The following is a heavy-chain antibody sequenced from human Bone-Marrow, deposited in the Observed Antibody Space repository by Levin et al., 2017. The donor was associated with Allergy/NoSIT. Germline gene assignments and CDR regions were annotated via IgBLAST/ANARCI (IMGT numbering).Heavy chain of an antibody. J-gene: IGHJ4*02. CDR1: GFTFGTYS. CDR3: ARDRLGNYNFDY. Sequence: PGGSLRLSCAASGFTFGTYSMNWVRQAPGKGLDWISYISSGSSTMYYADSVRGRFTISRDNARNSLYLQMNSLRAEDTAVYYCARDRLGNYNFDYWGQGTLVTVSS. D-gene: IGHD5-24*01. V-gene: IGHV3-48*01. CDR2: ISSGSSTM.